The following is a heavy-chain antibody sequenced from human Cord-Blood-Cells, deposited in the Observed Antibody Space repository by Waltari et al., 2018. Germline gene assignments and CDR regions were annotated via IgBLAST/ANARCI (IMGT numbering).Heavy chain of an antibody. CDR3: AGAENYWYFDL. CDR2: ISYDGSNK. J-gene: IGHJ2*01. Sequence: QVQLVESGGGVVQPGRSLRLSCAASGFTFSSYGMPWVSQAPGKGLEWVAVISYDGSNKYYADSVKGRFTISRDNSKNTLYLQMNSLRAEDTAVYYCAGAENYWYFDLWGRGTLVTVSS. V-gene: IGHV3-30*03. CDR1: GFTFSSYG.